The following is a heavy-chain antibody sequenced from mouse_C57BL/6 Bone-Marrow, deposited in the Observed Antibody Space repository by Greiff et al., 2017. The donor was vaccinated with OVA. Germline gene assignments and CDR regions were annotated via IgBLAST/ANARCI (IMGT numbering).Heavy chain of an antibody. CDR3: ARDGYPYAMDY. D-gene: IGHD2-3*01. CDR1: GYSFTGYY. CDR2: IYPYNGVS. Sequence: VHVKQSGPELVKPGASVKISCKASGYSFTGYYMHWVKQSHGNILDWIGYIYPYNGVSSYNQKFKGKATLTVDKSSSTAYMELRSLTSEDSAVYYCARDGYPYAMDYWGQGTSVTVSS. V-gene: IGHV1-31*01. J-gene: IGHJ4*01.